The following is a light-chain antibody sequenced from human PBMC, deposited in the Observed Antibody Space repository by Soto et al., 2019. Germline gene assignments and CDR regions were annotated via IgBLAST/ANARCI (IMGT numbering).Light chain of an antibody. Sequence: EIVLTQSPATLSLSPGERATLSCRASQSVSSYLAWYRQKPGQAPRLLIYDASNRATGIPARFSGSGSGTDFTLTISSLEPEDFAVYYCQQRSNWLLYTFGGGTKVVIK. J-gene: IGKJ4*01. CDR3: QQRSNWLLYT. CDR2: DAS. CDR1: QSVSSY. V-gene: IGKV3-11*01.